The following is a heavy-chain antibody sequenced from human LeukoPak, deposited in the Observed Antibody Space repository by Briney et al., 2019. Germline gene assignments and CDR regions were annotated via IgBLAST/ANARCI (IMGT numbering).Heavy chain of an antibody. CDR1: GGTFSSYA. Sequence: GASVKVSCKASGGTFSSYAISWVRQAPGQGLEWMGGIIPIFGTANYAQKFQGRVTITADESTSTAYMELSSLRSEDTAVYYCASYGRTEGDAFDIWGQGTMVTVSS. CDR3: ASYGRTEGDAFDI. D-gene: IGHD1/OR15-1a*01. CDR2: IIPIFGTA. J-gene: IGHJ3*02. V-gene: IGHV1-69*13.